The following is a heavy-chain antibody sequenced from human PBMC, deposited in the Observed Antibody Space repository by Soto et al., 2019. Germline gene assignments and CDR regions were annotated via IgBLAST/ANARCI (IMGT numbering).Heavy chain of an antibody. J-gene: IGHJ5*02. CDR3: ARERGEWFGDLLPHGWFDH. CDR2: ILYTGYT. V-gene: IGHV4-59*01. CDR1: GGSMSDYY. D-gene: IGHD3-10*01. Sequence: XETLSLTCTVSGGSMSDYYWSWIRQPPGKGLEWIGYILYTGYTNYNPSLKSRITISIDTSRNQFSLRLSSVTAADTAVYYCARERGEWFGDLLPHGWFDHWSQGNLVTVSS.